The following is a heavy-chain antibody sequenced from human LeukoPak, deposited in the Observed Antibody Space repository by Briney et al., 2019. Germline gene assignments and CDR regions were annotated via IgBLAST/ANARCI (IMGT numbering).Heavy chain of an antibody. V-gene: IGHV3-30*02. CDR3: ARDSGLYYYFL. CDR2: IRFDGSDK. CDR1: GFTFSSYG. J-gene: IGHJ4*02. D-gene: IGHD3-10*01. Sequence: PGGSLRLSCTASGFTFSSYGMHWVRQVPGKGLEWVAFIRFDGSDKYYADSVKGGFNISRDNSKHTLFLQMNSVRAEDTAVYYCARDSGLYYYFLWGQETLVSVSS.